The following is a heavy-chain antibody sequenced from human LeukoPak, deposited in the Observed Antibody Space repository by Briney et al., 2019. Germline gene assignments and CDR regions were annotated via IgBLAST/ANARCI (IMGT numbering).Heavy chain of an antibody. V-gene: IGHV4-34*01. CDR1: GGSFSGYY. D-gene: IGHD6-6*01. Sequence: SETLSLTCAVYGGSFSGYYWSWIRQPPGKGLEWIGEINHSGSTNYNPSLKGRVTISVDTSKNQFSLKLSSVTAADTAVYYCARGRRRSSSSPRFDPWGQGTLVTVSS. J-gene: IGHJ5*02. CDR2: INHSGST. CDR3: ARGRRRSSSSPRFDP.